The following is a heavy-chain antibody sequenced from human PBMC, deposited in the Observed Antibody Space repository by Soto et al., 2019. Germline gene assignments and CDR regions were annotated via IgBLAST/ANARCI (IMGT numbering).Heavy chain of an antibody. CDR1: GGSFSGYY. Sequence: SETLSLTCAVYGGSFSGYYWSWIRQPPGKGLEWIGEINHSGSTNYNPSLKSRVTIAVDTSKNQFSQKLSSVTAADTAVYYCARDEDTTMVTGDWFDPCGQGTLVTVSA. CDR3: ARDEDTTMVTGDWFDP. CDR2: INHSGST. V-gene: IGHV4-34*01. J-gene: IGHJ5*02. D-gene: IGHD5-18*01.